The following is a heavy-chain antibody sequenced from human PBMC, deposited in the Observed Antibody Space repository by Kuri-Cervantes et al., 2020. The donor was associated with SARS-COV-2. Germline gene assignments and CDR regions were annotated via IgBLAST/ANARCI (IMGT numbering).Heavy chain of an antibody. D-gene: IGHD4-17*01. V-gene: IGHV3-11*04. CDR3: AKICRRATVTTLDFDL. Sequence: GESLKISCAASGFTFSDYYMSWIRQAPGKGLEWVSYISSSGSTIYYADSVKGRFTISRDNAKNSLYLQMNSLRAEDTAVYYCAKICRRATVTTLDFDLWGRGTLVTVSS. CDR1: GFTFSDYY. CDR2: ISSSGSTI. J-gene: IGHJ2*01.